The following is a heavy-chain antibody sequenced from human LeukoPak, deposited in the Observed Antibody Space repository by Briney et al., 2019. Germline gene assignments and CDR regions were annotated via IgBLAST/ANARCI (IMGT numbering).Heavy chain of an antibody. CDR1: GGSISSSTYY. V-gene: IGHV4-39*07. D-gene: IGHD2-15*01. CDR2: IYYSGST. CDR3: ASISLAPYSGFDP. J-gene: IGHJ5*02. Sequence: PSETLSLTCTVSGGSISSSTYYWGWIRQPPGKGLEWIGSIYYSGSTYYNPSLKSRVTISIDTSKNQFSLKLSSVTAADTAVYYCASISLAPYSGFDPWGQGTLVTVSS.